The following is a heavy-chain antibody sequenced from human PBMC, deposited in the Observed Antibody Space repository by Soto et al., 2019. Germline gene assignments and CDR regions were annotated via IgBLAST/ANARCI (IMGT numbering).Heavy chain of an antibody. Sequence: EVQLVESGGGLVQPGGSLRLSCAASGFSFSSYWIHWVRQAPGKGLVWVSRIKTDVSSTDYADSVKGRFTISRDNAKNTLYLQMNSLSAEDTAVYYCAKREGNTYGLFHWGQGTLVTVSS. V-gene: IGHV3-74*01. CDR1: GFSFSSYW. D-gene: IGHD5-18*01. J-gene: IGHJ4*02. CDR3: AKREGNTYGLFH. CDR2: IKTDVSST.